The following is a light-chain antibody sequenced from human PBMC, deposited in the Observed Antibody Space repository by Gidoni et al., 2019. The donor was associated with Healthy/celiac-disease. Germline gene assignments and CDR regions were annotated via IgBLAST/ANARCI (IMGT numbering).Light chain of an antibody. CDR1: SSDVGGYHY. Sequence: QSALTQPRSVSGSPGQSVTISCTGTSSDVGGYHYVSWYQQHPGKAPKLMIYDVTKRPSGVPDRFSGSKSGNTASLTISGLQAEDEADYYCCSYAGSYPVFGTGTKVTVL. J-gene: IGLJ1*01. CDR2: DVT. CDR3: CSYAGSYPV. V-gene: IGLV2-11*01.